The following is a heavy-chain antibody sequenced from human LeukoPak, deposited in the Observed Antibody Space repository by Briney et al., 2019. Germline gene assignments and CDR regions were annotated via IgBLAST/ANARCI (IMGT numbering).Heavy chain of an antibody. CDR1: GFTFSSYS. CDR3: ARAERFLEWSSLFDY. J-gene: IGHJ4*02. CDR2: ISSSSSYI. D-gene: IGHD3-3*01. V-gene: IGHV3-21*01. Sequence: PGGSLRLSCAASGFTFSSYSMNWVRQAPGKGLEWVSSISSSSSYIYYADSVKGRFTISRDNAKNSLYLQMNSLRAEDTAVYYCARAERFLEWSSLFDYWGQGTLVTVSS.